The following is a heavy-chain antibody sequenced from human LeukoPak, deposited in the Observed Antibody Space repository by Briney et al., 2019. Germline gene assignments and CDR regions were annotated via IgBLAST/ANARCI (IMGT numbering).Heavy chain of an antibody. Sequence: GGSLRLSCAASGFTFSSYAMSWVRQAPGQGLEWMGRIIPILGIANYAQKFQGRVTITADKSTSTAYMELSSLRSEDTAVYYCASGVVAATPNFDYWGQGTLVTVSS. CDR1: GFTFSSYA. D-gene: IGHD2-15*01. V-gene: IGHV1-69*04. CDR2: IIPILGIA. J-gene: IGHJ4*02. CDR3: ASGVVAATPNFDY.